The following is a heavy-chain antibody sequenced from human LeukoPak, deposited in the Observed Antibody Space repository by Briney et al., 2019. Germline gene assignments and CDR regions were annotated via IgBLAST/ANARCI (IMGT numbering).Heavy chain of an antibody. J-gene: IGHJ6*03. CDR2: ISSSSSYI. Sequence: PGGSLRLSCAASGFTFSSYSMNWVRQAPGKGLEWVSSISSSSSYIYYADSVKGRFTISRDNAKNSLYLQMNSLRAEDSAVYYCARVEKYHFWSGYYGNYYYYYMDVWGKGTTVTVSS. V-gene: IGHV3-21*01. CDR1: GFTFSSYS. CDR3: ARVEKYHFWSGYYGNYYYYYMDV. D-gene: IGHD3-3*01.